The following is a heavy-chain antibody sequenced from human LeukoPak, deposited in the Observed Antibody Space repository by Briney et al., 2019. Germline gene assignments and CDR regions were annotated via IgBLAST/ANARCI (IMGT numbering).Heavy chain of an antibody. D-gene: IGHD2-2*01. CDR1: GGSFSGYY. Sequence: PSETLSLTCAVYGGSFSGYYWSWIRQPPGKGLERIGEINHSGSTNYNPSLKSRVTISVDTSKNQFSLKLSSVTAADTAVYYCARSPRDIVVVPAAYFDYWGQGTLVTVSS. J-gene: IGHJ4*02. CDR3: ARSPRDIVVVPAAYFDY. V-gene: IGHV4-34*01. CDR2: INHSGST.